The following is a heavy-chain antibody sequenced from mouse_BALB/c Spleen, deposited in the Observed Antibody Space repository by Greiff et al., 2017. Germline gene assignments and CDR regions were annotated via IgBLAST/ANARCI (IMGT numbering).Heavy chain of an antibody. V-gene: IGHV1S135*01. Sequence: EVQLKQSGPELMKPGASVKISCKASGYSFTSYYMHWVKQSHGKSLEWIGYIDPFNGGTSYNQKFKGKATLTVDKSSSTAYMHLSSLTSEDSAVYYCARLNYYAMDYWGQGTSVTVSS. CDR1: GYSFTSYY. CDR2: IDPFNGGT. CDR3: ARLNYYAMDY. J-gene: IGHJ4*01.